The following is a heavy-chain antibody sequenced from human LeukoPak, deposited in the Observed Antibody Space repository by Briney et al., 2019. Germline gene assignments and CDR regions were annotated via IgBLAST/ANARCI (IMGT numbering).Heavy chain of an antibody. CDR2: INPSGGST. CDR1: GYTFTSYY. D-gene: IGHD3-10*01. CDR3: ARDSGKDYYGSGSRFDY. J-gene: IGHJ4*02. V-gene: IGHV1-46*01. Sequence: ASVKVSCKASGYTFTSYYMHWVRQAPGQGLEWMGIINPSGGSTSYAQKFQGRVTMTRDTSTSTVYTELSSLRSEDTAVYYCARDSGKDYYGSGSRFDYWGQGTLVTVSS.